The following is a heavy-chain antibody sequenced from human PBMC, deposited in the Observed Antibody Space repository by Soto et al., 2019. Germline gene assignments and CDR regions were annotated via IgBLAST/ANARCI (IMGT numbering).Heavy chain of an antibody. CDR1: GGSISSSNW. J-gene: IGHJ4*02. CDR2: IYHSGST. D-gene: IGHD5-18*01. Sequence: SETLSLTCAVSGGSISSSNWWSWVRQPPGKGPEWIGEIYHSGSTNYNPSLKSRVTISVDKSKNQFSLKLSSVTAADTAVYYCARFGGYSYEFFDYWGQGTLVTVSS. V-gene: IGHV4-4*02. CDR3: ARFGGYSYEFFDY.